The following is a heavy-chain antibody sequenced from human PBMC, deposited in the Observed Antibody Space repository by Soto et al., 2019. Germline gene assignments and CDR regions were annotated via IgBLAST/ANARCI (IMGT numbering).Heavy chain of an antibody. CDR3: ARSYPNCSGGSCYSNDWFDP. D-gene: IGHD2-15*01. J-gene: IGHJ5*02. Sequence: SETLSLTCTVSGGSISSSSYYWGWIRQPPGKGLEWIGSIYYSGSTYYNPSLKSRVTISVDTSKNQFSLKLSSVTAADTAVYYCARSYPNCSGGSCYSNDWFDPWGQGTLVTVSS. CDR2: IYYSGST. V-gene: IGHV4-39*01. CDR1: GGSISSSSYY.